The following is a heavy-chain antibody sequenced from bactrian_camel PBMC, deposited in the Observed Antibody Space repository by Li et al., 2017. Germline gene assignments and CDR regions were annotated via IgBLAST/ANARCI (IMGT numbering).Heavy chain of an antibody. CDR1: ESTARGYC. Sequence: VQLVESGGGSVEAGGSLTLSCAVSESTARGYCLTWFRQGSGSEREWIALIGGDGSTSYANSVKGRFTISRDNAKNTLYLQLNSLKTEDTAMYYCTNGGYRDYLPSRRGQGTQVTVS. CDR3: TNGGYRDYLPSR. D-gene: IGHD4*01. V-gene: IGHV3S44*01. CDR2: IGGDGST. J-gene: IGHJ4*01.